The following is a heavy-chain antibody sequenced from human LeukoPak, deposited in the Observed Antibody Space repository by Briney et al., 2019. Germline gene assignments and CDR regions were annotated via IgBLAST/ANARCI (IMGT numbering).Heavy chain of an antibody. Sequence: SETLSLTCTVSGGPISSYYWNWIRQPPGKGLEWIGNIYYSGSTNYNSSLKSRVTISVDTSKNQFSLRLSSVTAADTAVYYCASNKGQWLFSDWGQGTLVTVSS. D-gene: IGHD6-19*01. CDR2: IYYSGST. CDR1: GGPISSYY. J-gene: IGHJ4*02. CDR3: ASNKGQWLFSD. V-gene: IGHV4-59*08.